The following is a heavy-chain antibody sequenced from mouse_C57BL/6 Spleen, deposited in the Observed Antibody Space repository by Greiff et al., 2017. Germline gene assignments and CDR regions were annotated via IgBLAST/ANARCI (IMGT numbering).Heavy chain of an antibody. D-gene: IGHD2-4*01. CDR3: ARRYYDYDGGYYFDY. Sequence: EVKLVESGGGLVKPGGSLKLSCAASGFTFSDYGMHWVRQAPEKGLEWVAYISSGSSTIYYADTVKGRFTISRDNAKNTLFLQMTSLRSEDTAMYYCARRYYDYDGGYYFDYWGQGTTLTVSS. V-gene: IGHV5-17*01. CDR1: GFTFSDYG. J-gene: IGHJ2*01. CDR2: ISSGSSTI.